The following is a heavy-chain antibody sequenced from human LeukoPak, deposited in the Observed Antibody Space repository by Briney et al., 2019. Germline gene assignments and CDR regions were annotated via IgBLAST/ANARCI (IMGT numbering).Heavy chain of an antibody. CDR3: ARDGDYGGNSGWFDP. D-gene: IGHD4-23*01. CDR1: GGSISSGPKF. Sequence: PSETLSLTCTVSGGSISSGPKFWGWIRQPPGKGLEWIGSIHYSGTTHYNLSLKSRVTISVDTSKNQFSLRLSSVTAADTAVYYCARDGDYGGNSGWFDPWGQGTLVTVSS. V-gene: IGHV4-39*02. J-gene: IGHJ5*02. CDR2: IHYSGTT.